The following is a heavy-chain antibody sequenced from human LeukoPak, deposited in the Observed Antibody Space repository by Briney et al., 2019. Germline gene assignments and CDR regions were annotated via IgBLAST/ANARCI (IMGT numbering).Heavy chain of an antibody. Sequence: SETLSLTCTVSGGSISSYYWSWIRQSPGKGLEWIGYIYYSGSTNYNPSLKSRVTISVDTSKNQFSLKLSSVTAADTAVYYCARDSSDSSGYYYGLAFDIWGQGTMVTVSS. CDR1: GGSISSYY. CDR2: IYYSGST. CDR3: ARDSSDSSGYYYGLAFDI. J-gene: IGHJ3*02. V-gene: IGHV4-59*01. D-gene: IGHD3-22*01.